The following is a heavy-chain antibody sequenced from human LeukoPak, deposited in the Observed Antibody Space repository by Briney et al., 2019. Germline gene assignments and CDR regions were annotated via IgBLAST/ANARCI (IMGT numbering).Heavy chain of an antibody. CDR1: GFIFSNYW. D-gene: IGHD1-1*01. J-gene: IGHJ3*01. Sequence: GGSLRLSCVGSGFIFSNYWMHWVRQAPGKGLVWVSRIKTDGSTTYYADSVKGRFTVSRDNSKNTLYLQMNSLTAEDTAVYYCAKTRISQGWGQGTMVTVSS. V-gene: IGHV3-74*01. CDR3: AKTRISQG. CDR2: IKTDGSTT.